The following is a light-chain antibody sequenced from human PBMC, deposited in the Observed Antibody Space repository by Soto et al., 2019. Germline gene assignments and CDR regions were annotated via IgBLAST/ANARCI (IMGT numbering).Light chain of an antibody. Sequence: EIVLTQSPGTLSLSPGERATLSCRASQSVSSTYLAWYQHKPGQPPRLLIYDASTRATGIPDRFSGSGSGTDFTLTISRLEPEDFAVYYCQQYDNSLYTFGQGTKLEIK. CDR2: DAS. J-gene: IGKJ2*01. V-gene: IGKV3-20*01. CDR1: QSVSSTY. CDR3: QQYDNSLYT.